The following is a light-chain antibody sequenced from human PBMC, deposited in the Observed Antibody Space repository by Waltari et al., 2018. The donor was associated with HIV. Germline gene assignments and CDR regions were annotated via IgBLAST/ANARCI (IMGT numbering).Light chain of an antibody. CDR2: DNT. J-gene: IGLJ3*02. CDR3: MIWHSSAWV. CDR1: NPNIGAGHN. Sequence: QSVLRQPPSVSGAPGQRVTISCTRSNPNIGAGHNVHWYQQLPGTAPKLLIYDNTNRPSGVPDRFSGSKSGTSTSLAIAGLQADDEADYYCMIWHSSAWVFGGGTKLTVL. V-gene: IGLV1-40*01.